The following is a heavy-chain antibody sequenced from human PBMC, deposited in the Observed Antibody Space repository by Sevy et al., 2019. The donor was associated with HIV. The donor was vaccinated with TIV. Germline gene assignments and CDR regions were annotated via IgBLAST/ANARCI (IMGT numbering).Heavy chain of an antibody. CDR1: GDSVSRNGAA. J-gene: IGHJ4*02. D-gene: IGHD6-19*01. CDR3: ARAVAGVYYFDY. CDR2: SYYRSTWHK. Sequence: SQTLSLTCVISGDSVSRNGAAWNWIRQSPSRGLEWLGRSYYRSTWHKDYAISVKSRLTITPDTSKNQFFLQLNSVTPVDTAMYYCARAVAGVYYFDYWGQGTLVTVSS. V-gene: IGHV6-1*01.